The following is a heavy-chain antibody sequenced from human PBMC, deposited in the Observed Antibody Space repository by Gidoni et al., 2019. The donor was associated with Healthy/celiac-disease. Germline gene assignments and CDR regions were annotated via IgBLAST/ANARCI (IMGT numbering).Heavy chain of an antibody. J-gene: IGHJ6*02. CDR2: ISSSSSYI. Sequence: VQLVESGGGLVKPGGSLRLSCAASGFTFSSYSMNWVRQAPGKVLDWVSSISSSSSYIYYADSVKGRFTISRDNAKNSLYLQMNSLRAEDTAVYYCARDDQYYYYGMDVWGQGTTVTVSS. V-gene: IGHV3-21*01. CDR1: GFTFSSYS. D-gene: IGHD2-2*01. CDR3: ARDDQYYYYGMDV.